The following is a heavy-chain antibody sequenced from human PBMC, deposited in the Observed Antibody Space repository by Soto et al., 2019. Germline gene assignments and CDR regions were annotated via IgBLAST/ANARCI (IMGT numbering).Heavy chain of an antibody. J-gene: IGHJ3*02. CDR1: GYSFTSYW. Sequence: GETLKISCKASGYSFTSYWIGWVRQMPGKGLEWMGIIYPGDSEIRYSPSFQGQVTISADKSTSTAYLQWNSLKASDTAMYYCARRFRDGYNLDAFDIWGQGTMVTVSS. CDR2: IYPGDSEI. V-gene: IGHV5-51*01. D-gene: IGHD5-12*01. CDR3: ARRFRDGYNLDAFDI.